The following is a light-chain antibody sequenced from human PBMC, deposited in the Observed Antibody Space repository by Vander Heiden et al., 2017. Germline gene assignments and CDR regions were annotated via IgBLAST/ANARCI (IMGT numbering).Light chain of an antibody. CDR3: QQYGSSPRIT. CDR2: GAS. V-gene: IGKV3-20*01. Sequence: IVLTQAPGTLSLSPGERATLSCRHSQSVSSSYLAWYQQRPGQAPRLLIYGASSRATGIPDRFSGSGSGTAFTLTISRLEPEDFAVYYCQQYGSSPRITFGGGTKVEIK. J-gene: IGKJ4*01. CDR1: QSVSSSY.